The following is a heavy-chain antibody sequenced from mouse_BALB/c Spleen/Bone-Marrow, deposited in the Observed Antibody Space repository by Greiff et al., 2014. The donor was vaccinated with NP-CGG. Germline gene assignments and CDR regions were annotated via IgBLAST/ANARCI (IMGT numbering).Heavy chain of an antibody. CDR2: IHPNSGNT. J-gene: IGHJ1*01. Sequence: SGSVLVRPGTSVNLSCKASGFTFTSSWMHWAKQRPGQGPEWIGDIHPNSGNTYYNEKFKGKATLTVDSSSSTAYVDLSSLTSEDSAVYFCARSYRFWYFDVWGAGTTVTASS. CDR1: GFTFTSSW. V-gene: IGHV1S130*01. D-gene: IGHD2-14*01. CDR3: ARSYRFWYFDV.